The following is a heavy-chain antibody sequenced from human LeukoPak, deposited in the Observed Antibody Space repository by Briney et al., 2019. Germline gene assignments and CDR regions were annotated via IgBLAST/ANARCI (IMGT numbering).Heavy chain of an antibody. Sequence: ASVKVSCKASGYTFTVPYIHWVRQAPGQGLEWMGGINLNSGDTNYAQNFQGRGTMTRDTSISTAYMDLSRLTSDDTAIYSCASGYKFDFWGQGTLVTVSS. CDR1: GYTFTVPY. J-gene: IGHJ4*02. V-gene: IGHV1-2*02. CDR3: ASGYKFDF. D-gene: IGHD5-12*01. CDR2: INLNSGDT.